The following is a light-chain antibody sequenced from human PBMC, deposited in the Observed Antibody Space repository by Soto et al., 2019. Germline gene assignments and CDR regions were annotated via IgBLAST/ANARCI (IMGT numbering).Light chain of an antibody. Sequence: DIQMTQSPSTLSASVGDRVTITCRASQSISSWLAWYQQKPGKAPKLLIYDASSLESGVPSRFSGSGSGTEFTLTISSLQPDDVATYYCQQYNSLMFTFGPGTKVDIK. CDR1: QSISSW. CDR3: QQYNSLMFT. J-gene: IGKJ3*01. V-gene: IGKV1-5*01. CDR2: DAS.